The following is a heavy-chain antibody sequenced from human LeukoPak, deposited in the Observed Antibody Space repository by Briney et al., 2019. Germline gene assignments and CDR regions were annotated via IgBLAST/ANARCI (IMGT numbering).Heavy chain of an antibody. J-gene: IGHJ4*02. V-gene: IGHV3-21*01. CDR3: ARDASGSSIGLIDF. CDR2: ISTSSTYI. D-gene: IGHD1-26*01. Sequence: PGESLRLSCAASEFTLRSYSMHWVRQAPGKGLEWVSYISTSSTYIYYADLVRGRFSISRDNAKNSLYLHMNSLKADDTAVYYCARDASGSSIGLIDFWGQGTLVTASS. CDR1: EFTLRSYS.